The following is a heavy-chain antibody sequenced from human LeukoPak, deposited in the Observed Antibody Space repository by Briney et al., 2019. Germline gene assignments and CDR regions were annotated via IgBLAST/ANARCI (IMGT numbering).Heavy chain of an antibody. CDR2: IYYSGST. V-gene: IGHV4-59*01. Sequence: SETLSLTCTVSGGSISSYYWSWIRQPPGKGLEWIGYIYYSGSTNYNPSLKSRLTISVDTSKNQFSLKLSSVTAADTAVYYCARTTEAHSWRTRYYDYYMDVWGKGTTVAISS. D-gene: IGHD6-13*01. CDR3: ARTTEAHSWRTRYYDYYMDV. J-gene: IGHJ6*03. CDR1: GGSISSYY.